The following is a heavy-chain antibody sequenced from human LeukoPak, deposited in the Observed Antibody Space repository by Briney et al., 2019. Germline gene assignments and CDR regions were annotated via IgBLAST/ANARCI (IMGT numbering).Heavy chain of an antibody. D-gene: IGHD5-24*01. J-gene: IGHJ4*02. V-gene: IGHV4-39*01. CDR3: AGLGGYNSPFDY. CDR2: IFYSGST. Sequence: SETLSLTCTVSGGSISTSNYYWGWIRQPPGKGLEWIGNIFYSGSTYYNPSLKSRVTISVDTSKNQFSLKLSSVTAADTAVYYCAGLGGYNSPFDYWGQGTLVTVSS. CDR1: GGSISTSNYY.